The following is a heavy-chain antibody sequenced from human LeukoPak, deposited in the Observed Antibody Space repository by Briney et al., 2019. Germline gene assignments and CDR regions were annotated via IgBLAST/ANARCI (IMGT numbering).Heavy chain of an antibody. Sequence: GGSLRLSCAASGFTFDGYAMHWVRQAPGKGLEWVSGISWNSGSIGYADSVKGRFTISRDNAKNSLYLQMNSLRAEDTALYYCAKDSSFYGGNSWNFDYWGQGTLVTVSS. CDR2: ISWNSGSI. CDR1: GFTFDGYA. V-gene: IGHV3-9*01. J-gene: IGHJ4*02. CDR3: AKDSSFYGGNSWNFDY. D-gene: IGHD4-23*01.